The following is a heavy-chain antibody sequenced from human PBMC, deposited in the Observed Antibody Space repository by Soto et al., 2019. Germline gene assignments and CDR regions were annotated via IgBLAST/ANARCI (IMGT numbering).Heavy chain of an antibody. Sequence: EVQLVESGGDLVQPGGSLRLSCAASGFTVSSNHISLVRQAPGKGLEWVSVIYTGGNTYYADSVKGRFTISRHNSKNTVFLQMNSLRAEDTAVYYCARDSGKSNYFDYWGQGTLVTVSS. D-gene: IGHD1-26*01. V-gene: IGHV3-53*04. CDR2: IYTGGNT. J-gene: IGHJ4*02. CDR3: ARDSGKSNYFDY. CDR1: GFTVSSNH.